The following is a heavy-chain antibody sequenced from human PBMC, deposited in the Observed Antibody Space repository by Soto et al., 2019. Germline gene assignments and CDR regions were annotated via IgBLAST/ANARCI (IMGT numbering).Heavy chain of an antibody. J-gene: IGHJ4*02. Sequence: ASVKVSFKASGYTFTGYYIHWLRHAPGQGLEWMGWINPNSGGTKYPQKFQGRVTMTRDTSISTVYMSLTGLKSDDTAVYFCARDLAKGGGSAGFDYWGQGTLVTVSS. D-gene: IGHD2-15*01. V-gene: IGHV1-2*02. CDR2: INPNSGGT. CDR3: ARDLAKGGGSAGFDY. CDR1: GYTFTGYY.